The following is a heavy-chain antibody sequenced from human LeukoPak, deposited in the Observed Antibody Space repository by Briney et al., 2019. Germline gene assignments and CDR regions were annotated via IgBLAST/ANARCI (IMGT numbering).Heavy chain of an antibody. CDR2: IDSNSNFM. Sequence: KTGGSLRLSCAASGFTFGLYSMTWVRQAPGKGLEWVSLIDSNSNFMNYADSVKGRFTISRDNAKKSLYLQMNSLRAEDTAVYYCARDQPFTMVRGVISPYFDYWGQGTLVTVSS. V-gene: IGHV3-21*01. CDR3: ARDQPFTMVRGVISPYFDY. CDR1: GFTFGLYS. J-gene: IGHJ4*02. D-gene: IGHD3-10*01.